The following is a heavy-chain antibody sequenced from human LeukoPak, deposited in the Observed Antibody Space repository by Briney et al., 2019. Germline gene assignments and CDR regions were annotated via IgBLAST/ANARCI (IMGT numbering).Heavy chain of an antibody. V-gene: IGHV4-59*01. J-gene: IGHJ5*02. CDR2: IYYSGST. CDR1: GGSISSYY. Sequence: PSETLSLTCTVSGGSISSYYWSWIRQPPGKGLEWIGDIYYSGSTNYNPSLKSRVTISVDTSKNQFSLKLSSVTAADTAVYYCARVIMSDWFDPWGQGTLVTVSS. CDR3: ARVIMSDWFDP. D-gene: IGHD3-3*01.